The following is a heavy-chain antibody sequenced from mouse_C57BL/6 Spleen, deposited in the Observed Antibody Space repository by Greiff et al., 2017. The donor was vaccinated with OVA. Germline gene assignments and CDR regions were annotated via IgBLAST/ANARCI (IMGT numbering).Heavy chain of an antibody. CDR3: ARLGDYDGGRDY. CDR2: IDPSDSYT. CDR1: GYTFTSYW. Sequence: VQLQQPGAELVMPGASVKLSCKASGYTFTSYWMHWVKQRPGQGLEWIGEIDPSDSYTNSHQQFKGKSTLTVDKSSSTAYMPHSSLTSEDSAVYYGARLGDYDGGRDYWGQGTTLTVSS. D-gene: IGHD2-4*01. J-gene: IGHJ2*01. V-gene: IGHV1-69*01.